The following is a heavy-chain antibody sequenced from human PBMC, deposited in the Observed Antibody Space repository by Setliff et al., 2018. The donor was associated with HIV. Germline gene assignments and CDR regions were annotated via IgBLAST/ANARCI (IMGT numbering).Heavy chain of an antibody. J-gene: IGHJ4*02. CDR3: ARDPSNTSGWLPYYDY. V-gene: IGHV1-18*01. CDR1: GYSFINYG. CDR2: ISTYSDET. Sequence: ASVKVSCKASGYSFINYGINWVRQAPGQGLEWMGWISTYSDETSSSQNLQGRLTMTTDTSTGTAYMELRSLRSDDTAVYYCARDPSNTSGWLPYYDYWGQGTLVTVSS. D-gene: IGHD6-19*01.